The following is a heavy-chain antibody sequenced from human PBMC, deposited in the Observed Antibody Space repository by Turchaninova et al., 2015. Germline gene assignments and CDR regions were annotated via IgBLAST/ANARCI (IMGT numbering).Heavy chain of an antibody. Sequence: QVQLVQSGAEVKKPGASVKVSCKASGYSFSNYYMHWVRQAPGQGLEWRGIINPRSGTSTCAQKFQGIVTLTRDTSTSTVYMELSSLRSEDTAVYYCARDRNYYDSSGYLGAFENWGPVTMVTVSS. CDR1: GYSFSNYY. CDR2: INPRSGTS. D-gene: IGHD3-22*01. J-gene: IGHJ3*02. CDR3: ARDRNYYDSSGYLGAFEN. V-gene: IGHV1-46*01.